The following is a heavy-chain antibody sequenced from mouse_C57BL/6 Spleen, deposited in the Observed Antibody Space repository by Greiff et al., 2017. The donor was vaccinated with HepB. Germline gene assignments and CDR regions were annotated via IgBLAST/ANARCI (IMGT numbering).Heavy chain of an antibody. CDR3: TGSYDGYHWYFDV. CDR2: ISSGGDYI. Sequence: EVMLVESGEGLVKPGGSLKLSCAASGFTFSSYAMSWVRQTPEKRLEWVAYISSGGDYIYYADTVKGRFTISRDNARNTLDLQMSSLKSEDTAMYYCTGSYDGYHWYFDVWGTGTTVTVSS. D-gene: IGHD2-3*01. J-gene: IGHJ1*03. CDR1: GFTFSSYA. V-gene: IGHV5-9-1*02.